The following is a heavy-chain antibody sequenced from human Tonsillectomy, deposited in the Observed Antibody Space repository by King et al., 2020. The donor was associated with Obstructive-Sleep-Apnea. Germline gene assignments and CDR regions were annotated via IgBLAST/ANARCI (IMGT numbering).Heavy chain of an antibody. J-gene: IGHJ4*02. V-gene: IGHV4-59*08. CDR3: ARHKVRAIVHY. CDR1: GGSISSYY. D-gene: IGHD3-10*01. Sequence: QLQLQESGPGLVKPSETLSLTCTVSGGSISSYYWSWIRQIPGKGLEWIGYVYYSGSTNYNPSLKSRVTISVDTSKNQFSLKLSSVTAAATAVYYCARHKVRAIVHYWGQGTLVTVSS. CDR2: VYYSGST.